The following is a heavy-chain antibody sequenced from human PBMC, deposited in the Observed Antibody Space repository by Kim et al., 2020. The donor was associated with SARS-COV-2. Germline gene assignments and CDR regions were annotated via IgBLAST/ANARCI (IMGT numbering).Heavy chain of an antibody. CDR1: GYTFKGFS. CDR3: ARAQLSVTGYYPGF. CDR2: INPDTGAA. D-gene: IGHD3-9*01. V-gene: IGHV1-2*06. J-gene: IGHJ4*02. Sequence: ASVKVSCKTYGYTFKGFSIHWVRQAPGLGLEWVGRINPDTGAAVYAQKFQGRVTMSRDTSITTAYMEVTSLTSDDTAVYFCARAQLSVTGYYPGFWGQGTLVTVSS.